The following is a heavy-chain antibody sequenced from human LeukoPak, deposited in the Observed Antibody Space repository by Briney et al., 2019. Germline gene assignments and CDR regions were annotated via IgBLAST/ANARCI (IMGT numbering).Heavy chain of an antibody. D-gene: IGHD2-2*01. Sequence: SETLSLTCAVYGGSFSGYYWSWIRQPPGKGLEWIGEINHSGSTNYNPSLKSRVTISVDTSKNQFSLKLSSVTAADTAVYYCARAEVVVASNGMDVWGQGTTVTVSS. CDR1: GGSFSGYY. CDR2: INHSGST. V-gene: IGHV4-34*01. CDR3: ARAEVVVASNGMDV. J-gene: IGHJ6*02.